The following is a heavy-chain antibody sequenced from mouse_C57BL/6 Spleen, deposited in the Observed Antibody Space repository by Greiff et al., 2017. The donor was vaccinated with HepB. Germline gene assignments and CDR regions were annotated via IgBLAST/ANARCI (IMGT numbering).Heavy chain of an antibody. CDR3: ARGGYYVNVAFAY. J-gene: IGHJ3*01. Sequence: QVQLQQSGPELVKPGASVKISCKASGYAFSSSWMNWVKQRPGKGLEWIGRIYPGDGDTNYNGKFKGKAKLTADKSSSTAYMQLSSLTSEDSAVYFCARGGYYVNVAFAYWGQGTLVTVSA. CDR1: GYAFSSSW. D-gene: IGHD2-1*01. CDR2: IYPGDGDT. V-gene: IGHV1-82*01.